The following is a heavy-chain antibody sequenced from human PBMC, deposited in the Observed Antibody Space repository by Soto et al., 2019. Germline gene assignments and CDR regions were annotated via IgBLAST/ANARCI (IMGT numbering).Heavy chain of an antibody. Sequence: QVQLVQSGAEVKKPGSSVKVSCKASGGTFSSYAISWVRQAPGQGLEWMGGIIPIFGTANYAQKFQGRVTITADESTSTAYMELSSLRSEDTAVYYCARGYAYYYGSGSSLTGFDYWGQGTLVTVSS. CDR2: IIPIFGTA. J-gene: IGHJ4*02. V-gene: IGHV1-69*01. D-gene: IGHD3-10*01. CDR1: GGTFSSYA. CDR3: ARGYAYYYGSGSSLTGFDY.